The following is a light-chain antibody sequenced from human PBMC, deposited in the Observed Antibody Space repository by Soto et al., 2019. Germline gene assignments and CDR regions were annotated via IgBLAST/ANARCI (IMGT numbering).Light chain of an antibody. CDR3: QQRGNWPPT. V-gene: IGKV3-11*01. CDR2: DAS. J-gene: IGKJ2*01. CDR1: QSVSSY. Sequence: EIVLTQSPATLSLSPGESATLSCRASQSVSSYLAWYQQKPGQAPRLLIYDASNRATGIPARFSGSGSGTDFTLTISSLEPEDFAVYYCQQRGNWPPTFGQGTKLEIK.